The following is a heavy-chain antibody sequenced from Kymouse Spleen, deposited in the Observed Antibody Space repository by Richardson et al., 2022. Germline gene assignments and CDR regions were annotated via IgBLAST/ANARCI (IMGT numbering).Heavy chain of an antibody. V-gene: IGHV3-30*18. CDR3: AKDRGLGFDP. J-gene: IGHJ5*02. CDR2: ISYDGSNK. D-gene: IGHD3-10*01. CDR1: GFTFSSYG. Sequence: QVQLVESGGGVVQPGRSLRLSCAASGFTFSSYGMHWVRQAPGKGLEWVAVISYDGSNKYYADSVKGRFTISRDNSKNTLYLQMNSLRAEDTAVYYCAKDRGLGFDPWGQGTLVTVSS.